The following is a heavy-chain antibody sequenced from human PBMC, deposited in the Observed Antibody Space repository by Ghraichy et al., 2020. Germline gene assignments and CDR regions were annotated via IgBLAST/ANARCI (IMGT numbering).Heavy chain of an antibody. Sequence: ASVKVSCKASGYTFTSYGISWVRQAPGQGLEWMGWISAYNGNTNYAQKLQGRVTMTTDTSTSTAYMELWSLRSDDTAVNYCARVLEGAIFDSCGQGTLVTVSS. D-gene: IGHD1-26*01. CDR1: GYTFTSYG. J-gene: IGHJ4*02. V-gene: IGHV1-18*01. CDR3: ARVLEGAIFDS. CDR2: ISAYNGNT.